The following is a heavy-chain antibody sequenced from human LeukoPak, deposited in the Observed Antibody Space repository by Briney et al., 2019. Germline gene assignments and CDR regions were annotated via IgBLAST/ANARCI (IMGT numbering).Heavy chain of an antibody. CDR3: ARALKTRGYYYDSSGYIYYFDY. J-gene: IGHJ4*02. CDR2: FDPEDGET. V-gene: IGHV1-24*01. CDR1: GYTLTELS. D-gene: IGHD3-22*01. Sequence: GASVKVSCKVSGYTLTELSMHWVRQAPGKGLEWMGGFDPEDGETIYAQKFQGRVTMTEDTSTDTAYMELSSLRSEDTAVYYCARALKTRGYYYDSSGYIYYFDYWGQGTLVTVSS.